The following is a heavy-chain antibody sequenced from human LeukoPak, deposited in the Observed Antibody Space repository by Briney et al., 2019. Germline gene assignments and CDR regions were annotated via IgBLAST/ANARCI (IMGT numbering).Heavy chain of an antibody. Sequence: SETLSLTCGAYGGTFSGYHWSWIRQPPGKGLEWIGEINHSGSTNYNPSLKSRVTISVDTSKNQFSLKLSSVTAADTALYYCARADYMDVWGKGTWVTVS. V-gene: IGHV4-34*01. CDR3: ARADYMDV. CDR1: GGTFSGYH. CDR2: INHSGST. J-gene: IGHJ6*03.